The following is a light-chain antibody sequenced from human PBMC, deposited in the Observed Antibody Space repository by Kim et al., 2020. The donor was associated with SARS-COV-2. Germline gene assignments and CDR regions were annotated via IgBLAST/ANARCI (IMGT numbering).Light chain of an antibody. J-gene: IGLJ2*01. CDR1: RTIVGADYD. CDR2: GNN. CDR3: QSYDSSLTL. V-gene: IGLV1-40*03. Sequence: GQGITTSYTRSRTIVGADYDVHWYQQLPATAPKLLIYGNNNRPSGVPERVSGSKSGASASLASSGLQAEHEAVYYCQSYDSSLTLFGGGTKLTVL.